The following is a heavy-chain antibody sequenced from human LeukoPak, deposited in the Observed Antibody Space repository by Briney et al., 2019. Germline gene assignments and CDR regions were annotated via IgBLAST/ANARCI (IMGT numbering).Heavy chain of an antibody. CDR1: GGSFSGYY. D-gene: IGHD1-14*01. J-gene: IGHJ6*03. CDR2: INHSGST. V-gene: IGHV4-34*01. Sequence: PSETLSLTCAVYGGSFSGYYWNWIRQSPGKGLEWIGEINHSGSTNYNPSLKSRVTILLDTSKNQFSLKLSSVTAADTAVYYCARVGPWVNPDYYYYYMDVWGKGTTVTVSS. CDR3: ARVGPWVNPDYYYYYMDV.